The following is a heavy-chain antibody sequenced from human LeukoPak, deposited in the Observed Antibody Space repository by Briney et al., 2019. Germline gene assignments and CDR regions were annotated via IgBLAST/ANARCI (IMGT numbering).Heavy chain of an antibody. V-gene: IGHV3-53*01. CDR1: GFTVSSSY. CDR3: ARYSSSGFDY. J-gene: IGHJ4*02. CDR2: IYSGGST. Sequence: PGGSLRLSCAVSGFTVSSSYMTWVRQAPGKGLGWVSLIYSGGSTYYADSVKGRFIISRDNSKNTLYLQMNSLRADDTAVYYCARYSSSGFDYWGQGTLVTVSS. D-gene: IGHD2-2*01.